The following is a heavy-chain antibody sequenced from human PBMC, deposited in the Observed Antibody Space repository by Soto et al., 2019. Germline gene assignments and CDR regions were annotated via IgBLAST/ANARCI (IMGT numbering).Heavy chain of an antibody. CDR3: ARLGLGSGADYYFDY. Sequence: PSETLSLTCTVSGGSISSSSYYWGWIRQPPGKGLEWIGSIYYSGSTYYNPSLKSRVTISVDTSKNQFSLKLNSVTAADTAVYYCARLGLGSGADYYFDYWGQGTLVTVSS. V-gene: IGHV4-39*01. CDR1: GGSISSSSYY. D-gene: IGHD3-10*01. CDR2: IYYSGST. J-gene: IGHJ4*02.